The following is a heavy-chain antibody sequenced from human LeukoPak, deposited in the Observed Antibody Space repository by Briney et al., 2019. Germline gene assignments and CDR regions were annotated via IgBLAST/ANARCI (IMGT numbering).Heavy chain of an antibody. V-gene: IGHV1-2*04. D-gene: IGHD2-15*01. Sequence: ASVKVSCKASGYTFTGYYMHWVRQAAGQGLEWMGWINPNSGGTNYAQKFQGWVTMTRDTSISTAYMELSRLRSDDTAVYYCARGGPNNCSGGSCYGMDVWGQGTTVTVSS. CDR3: ARGGPNNCSGGSCYGMDV. J-gene: IGHJ6*02. CDR2: INPNSGGT. CDR1: GYTFTGYY.